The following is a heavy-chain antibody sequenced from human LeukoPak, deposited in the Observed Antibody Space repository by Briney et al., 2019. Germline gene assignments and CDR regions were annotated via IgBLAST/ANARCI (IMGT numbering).Heavy chain of an antibody. D-gene: IGHD7-27*01. J-gene: IGHJ4*02. Sequence: ASVKVYCKASGGTFSSCAISWMRQAPGQWLELMGGSIPIFGTANYAQMFQGRVTITADESTSTAYMELSSLRSEDTAVYYCARGVPNWGFGYTGIHDYWGQGTLVTVSS. CDR1: GGTFSSCA. CDR3: ARGVPNWGFGYTGIHDY. CDR2: SIPIFGTA. V-gene: IGHV1-69*13.